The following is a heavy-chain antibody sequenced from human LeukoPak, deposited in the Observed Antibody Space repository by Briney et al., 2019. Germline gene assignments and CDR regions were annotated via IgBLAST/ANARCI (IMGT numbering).Heavy chain of an antibody. V-gene: IGHV1-69*05. J-gene: IGHJ6*03. CDR1: GGTFSSYA. CDR3: ARDYYDSTYYYYYMDV. CDR2: IIPIFGTA. Sequence: ASVKVSCKASGGTFSSYAISWVRQAPGQGLEWMGGIIPIFGTANYAQKFQGRVTITTDESTSTAYMELSSLRSEDTAVYYCARDYYDSTYYYYYMDVWGKGTTVSFCS. D-gene: IGHD3-22*01.